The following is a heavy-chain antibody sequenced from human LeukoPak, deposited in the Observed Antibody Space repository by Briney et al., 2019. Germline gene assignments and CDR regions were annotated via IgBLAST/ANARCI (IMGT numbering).Heavy chain of an antibody. CDR3: ARALVDYDFWSGRRYYFDY. J-gene: IGHJ4*02. Sequence: SETLSLTCTVSGGSISSSSYYWGWIRQPPGKGLEWIGYIYHSGSTYYNPSLKSRVTISVDRSKNQFSLKLSSVTAADTAVYYCARALVDYDFWSGRRYYFDYWGQGTLVTVSS. CDR1: GGSISSSSYY. V-gene: IGHV4-39*07. CDR2: IYHSGST. D-gene: IGHD3-3*01.